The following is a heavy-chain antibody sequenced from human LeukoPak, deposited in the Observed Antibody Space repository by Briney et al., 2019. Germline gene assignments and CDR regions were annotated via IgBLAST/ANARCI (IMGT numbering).Heavy chain of an antibody. Sequence: ASVQVSCKASGYTFTSYGISWVRQAPGQGLEWMGWISVYKDNTNYAQKLQGRVTMTTDTSTSTAYMELRSLRSDDTAVYYCARGQAIAVAGPFDPWGQGTLVTVSS. CDR1: GYTFTSYG. CDR2: ISVYKDNT. J-gene: IGHJ5*02. D-gene: IGHD6-19*01. CDR3: ARGQAIAVAGPFDP. V-gene: IGHV1-18*01.